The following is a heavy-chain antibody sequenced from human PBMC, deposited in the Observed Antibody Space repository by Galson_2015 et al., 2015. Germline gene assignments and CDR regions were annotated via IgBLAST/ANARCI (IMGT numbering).Heavy chain of an antibody. V-gene: IGHV3-33*01. Sequence: SLRLSCAASGFTFSSYGMHWVRQAPGKGLEWVAVIWYDGSSKYYADSVKGRFTISRDNSKNTLYLQMNSLRAEDTAVYYCARGWSYYGSGTDAFDIWGQGTMVTVSS. D-gene: IGHD3-10*01. CDR3: ARGWSYYGSGTDAFDI. CDR1: GFTFSSYG. CDR2: IWYDGSSK. J-gene: IGHJ3*02.